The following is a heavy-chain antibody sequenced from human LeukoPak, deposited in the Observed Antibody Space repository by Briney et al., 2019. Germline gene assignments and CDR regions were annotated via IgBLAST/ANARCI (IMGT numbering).Heavy chain of an antibody. CDR1: GFTFSSYT. D-gene: IGHD6-19*01. CDR2: ITSGGVNT. V-gene: IGHV3-21*01. CDR3: AKVQDGSFWYEYFQH. Sequence: PGRSLRLSCAASGFTFSSYTMNWVRQAPGKGLEWVSSITSGGVNTYYATSVKGRFTISRDNAKNSLFLQMNSLRAEDTAIYHCAKVQDGSFWYEYFQHWGQGTLVTVSS. J-gene: IGHJ1*01.